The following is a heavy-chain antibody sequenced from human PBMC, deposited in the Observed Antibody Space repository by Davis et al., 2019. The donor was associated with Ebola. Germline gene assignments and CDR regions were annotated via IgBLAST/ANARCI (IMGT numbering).Heavy chain of an antibody. D-gene: IGHD2-15*01. J-gene: IGHJ4*02. CDR1: GGSFSSYY. V-gene: IGHV4-39*01. CDR3: ARLYCSGGSCYPRYRGYFDY. CDR2: IYYSGST. Sequence: MPSETLSLTCAVYGGSFSSYYWGWIRQPPGKGLEWIGSIYYSGSTYYNPSLKSRVTISVDTSKNQFSLKLSSVTAADTAVYYCARLYCSGGSCYPRYRGYFDYWGQGTLVTVSS.